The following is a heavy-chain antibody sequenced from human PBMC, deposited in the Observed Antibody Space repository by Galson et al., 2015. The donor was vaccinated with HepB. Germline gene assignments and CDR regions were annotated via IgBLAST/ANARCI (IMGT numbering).Heavy chain of an antibody. CDR1: GFTFSSYG. Sequence: SLRLSCAASGFTFSSYGMHWVRQAPGKGLEWVAVISYDGSNKYYADSVKGRFTISRDNSKNTLYLQMNSLRAEDTAVYYCAKGGSYFSTALDYWGQGTLVTVSS. CDR2: ISYDGSNK. CDR3: AKGGSYFSTALDY. V-gene: IGHV3-30*18. D-gene: IGHD1-26*01. J-gene: IGHJ4*02.